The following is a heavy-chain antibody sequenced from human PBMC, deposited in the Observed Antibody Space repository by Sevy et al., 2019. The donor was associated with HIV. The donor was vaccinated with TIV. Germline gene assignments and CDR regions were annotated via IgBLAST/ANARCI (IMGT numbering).Heavy chain of an antibody. D-gene: IGHD3-3*01. J-gene: IGHJ6*02. CDR3: ARGPTLVLRFLEWLPKNPPTGYYGMDV. CDR2: INHSGST. Sequence: SETLSLTCAVYGGSFSGYYWSWIRQPPGKGLEWIGEINHSGSTNYNPSLKSRVTISVDTSKNQFSLELSSVTAADTAVYYCARGPTLVLRFLEWLPKNPPTGYYGMDVWGQGTTVTVSS. V-gene: IGHV4-34*01. CDR1: GGSFSGYY.